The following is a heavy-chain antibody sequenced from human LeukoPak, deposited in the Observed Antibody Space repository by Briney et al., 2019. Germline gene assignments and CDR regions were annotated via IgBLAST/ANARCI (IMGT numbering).Heavy chain of an antibody. CDR1: GGSISSGGYY. D-gene: IGHD2-15*01. V-gene: IGHV4-31*03. CDR3: AREIQFYCSGGSCYREHDAFDI. CDR2: IYYSGST. Sequence: SQTLSLTCTVSGGSISSGGYYWSWIRQHPGKGLEWIGYIYYSGSTYYNPSLKSRVTISVDTSKNQFSLKLSSVTAADTAVYYCAREIQFYCSGGSCYREHDAFDIWGQGTMVTVSS. J-gene: IGHJ3*02.